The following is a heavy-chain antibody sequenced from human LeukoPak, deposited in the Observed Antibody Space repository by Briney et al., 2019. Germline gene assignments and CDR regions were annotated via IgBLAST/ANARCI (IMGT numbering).Heavy chain of an antibody. CDR1: GYTFTSYG. V-gene: IGHV1-18*01. CDR2: ISAYSGNT. Sequence: EASVKVSCKASGYTFTSYGISWVRQAPGQGLEWMGWISAYSGNTNYAQKLQGRVTMTTDTSTSTAYMELRSLRSDDAAVYYCARDRSGYSYWFYWGQGTLVTVSS. CDR3: ARDRSGYSYWFY. J-gene: IGHJ4*02. D-gene: IGHD5-18*01.